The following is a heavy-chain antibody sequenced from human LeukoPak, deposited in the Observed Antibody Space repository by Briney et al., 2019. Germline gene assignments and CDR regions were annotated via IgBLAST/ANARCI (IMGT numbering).Heavy chain of an antibody. J-gene: IGHJ4*02. V-gene: IGHV3-30*04. CDR3: AREDDYYDSSGADY. D-gene: IGHD3-22*01. Sequence: PGGSLRLSCAASGFTFSSYAMHWVRQAPGKGLEWVAVISYDGSNKYYADSVKGRFTISRDNSKNTLYLQMNSLRAEDTAVHYCAREDDYYDSSGADYWGQGTLVTVSS. CDR2: ISYDGSNK. CDR1: GFTFSSYA.